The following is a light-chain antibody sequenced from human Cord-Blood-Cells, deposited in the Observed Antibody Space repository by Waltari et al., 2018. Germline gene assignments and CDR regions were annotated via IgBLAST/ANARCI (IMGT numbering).Light chain of an antibody. CDR3: QAWDSSVV. V-gene: IGLV3-1*01. Sequence: SYELTQPPSGTLSPEQTASMPCYGDQLGENNACWDQQKQGQSPVLVIYQDSKRPSEIPERFSGSNSGNTATLTISGSQAMDEADYYCQAWDSSVVFGGGTKLTVL. CDR2: QDS. J-gene: IGLJ2*01. CDR1: QLGENN.